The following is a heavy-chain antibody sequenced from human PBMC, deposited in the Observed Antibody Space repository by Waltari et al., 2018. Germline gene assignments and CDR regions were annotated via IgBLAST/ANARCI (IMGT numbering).Heavy chain of an antibody. V-gene: IGHV3-48*01. CDR3: ASLHNWYFDL. CDR1: GSTFRSYS. J-gene: IGHJ2*01. Sequence: EVQLVESGGGLVQPGGSLRLSCAASGSTFRSYSMNWVRQAPGKGLEWVSSFSSSSSTIYSAGSVKGRFTISRDNAKNSLYLQMNSLRAEDTAVYYCASLHNWYFDLWGRGTLVTVSS. CDR2: FSSSSSTI.